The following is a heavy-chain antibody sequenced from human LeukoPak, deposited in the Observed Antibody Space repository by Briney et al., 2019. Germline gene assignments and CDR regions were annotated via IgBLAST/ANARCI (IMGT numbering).Heavy chain of an antibody. D-gene: IGHD2-2*01. CDR3: ARDLVPYCSSTSCPPAWFDP. V-gene: IGHV1-2*02. J-gene: IGHJ5*02. Sequence: ASVKVSCKASGYTFTGYYMHWVRQAPGQGLEWMGWINPNSGGTNYAQEFQGRVTMTRDTSISTAYMELSRLRSDDTAVYYCARDLVPYCSSTSCPPAWFDPWGQGTLVTVSS. CDR2: INPNSGGT. CDR1: GYTFTGYY.